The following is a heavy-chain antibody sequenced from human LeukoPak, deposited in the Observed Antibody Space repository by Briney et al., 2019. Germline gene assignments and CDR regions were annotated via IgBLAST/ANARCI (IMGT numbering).Heavy chain of an antibody. CDR3: ARHDQVSTSSPKFNDAFDI. D-gene: IGHD2-2*01. CDR2: IYYSGTS. Sequence: PSETLSLTCTVSGVSMTSYYWSWIRQPPGKGLEWFGNIYYSGTSNYNPSLMSRVTISEDTSKNQFSLELNSVTVADTAVYYCARHDQVSTSSPKFNDAFDIWGQGTMVTVSS. J-gene: IGHJ3*02. V-gene: IGHV4-59*08. CDR1: GVSMTSYY.